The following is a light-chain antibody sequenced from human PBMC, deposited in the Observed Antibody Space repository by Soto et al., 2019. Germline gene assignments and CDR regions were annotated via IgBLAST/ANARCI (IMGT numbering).Light chain of an antibody. CDR2: GAS. CDR1: QSISDT. J-gene: IGKJ1*01. V-gene: IGKV3-15*01. Sequence: EIVMTQSPATLSVSPGVRATLSFRSSQSISDTLAWYQQKPGQAPRLLIYGASTRAPGFPARFSGSGSGTDFTLTISSLQPDDFATYYCQQYSTYTPRTFGQGTKVDI. CDR3: QQYSTYTPRT.